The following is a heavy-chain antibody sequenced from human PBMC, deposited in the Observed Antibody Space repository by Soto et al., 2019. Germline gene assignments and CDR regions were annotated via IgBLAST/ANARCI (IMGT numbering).Heavy chain of an antibody. CDR2: ISAYNGNT. V-gene: IGHV1-18*01. Sequence: QVQLVQSGAEVKKPGASVKVSCKASGYTFTSYGISWVRQAPGQGLEWMGWISAYNGNTNYAQKLQGRVTMTTDTPKSTAYMELRSLRSDDTAVYYCERDLFEHPSPHDAFDIWGQGTMVTVSS. D-gene: IGHD2-21*01. J-gene: IGHJ3*02. CDR1: GYTFTSYG. CDR3: ERDLFEHPSPHDAFDI.